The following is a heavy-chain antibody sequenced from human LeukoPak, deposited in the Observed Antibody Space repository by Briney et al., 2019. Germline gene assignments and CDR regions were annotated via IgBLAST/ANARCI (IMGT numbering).Heavy chain of an antibody. CDR2: VYYSGST. J-gene: IGHJ4*02. CDR1: GGSISSGGYY. V-gene: IGHV4-31*03. CDR3: ARDRLDYDFWSGPL. D-gene: IGHD3-3*01. Sequence: SETLSLTCTVSGGSISSGGYYWSWIRQHPGKGLEWIGYVYYSGSTYYNPPLKSRVTISVDTSKNQFSLKLSSVTAADTAVYYCARDRLDYDFWSGPLWGQGTLVTVSS.